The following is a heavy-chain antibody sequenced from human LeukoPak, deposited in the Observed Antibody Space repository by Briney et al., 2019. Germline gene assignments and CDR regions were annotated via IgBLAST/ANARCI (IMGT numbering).Heavy chain of an antibody. CDR3: AVGGPLEQTTFDY. V-gene: IGHV1-69*05. Sequence: AAPVKVSCKASGGTFSSYAISWVRRAPGQGLEWMGGIIPIFGTANYAQKFQGRVTITTDESTSTAYMELSSLRSEDTAVYYCAVGGPLEQTTFDYWGQGTLVTVSS. CDR2: IIPIFGTA. D-gene: IGHD3-16*01. J-gene: IGHJ4*02. CDR1: GGTFSSYA.